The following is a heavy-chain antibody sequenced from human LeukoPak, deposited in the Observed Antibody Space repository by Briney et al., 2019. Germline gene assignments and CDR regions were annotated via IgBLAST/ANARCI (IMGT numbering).Heavy chain of an antibody. J-gene: IGHJ5*02. CDR3: ARDTVFRQNWFDP. Sequence: GGSLRLSCAASGFTLSSYWMSWVRQAPGKGLEWVANIKQDGSEKYYVDSVKGRFTISRDNAKNSLYLQMNSLRAEDTAVYYCARDTVFRQNWFDPWGQGTLVTVSS. V-gene: IGHV3-7*01. CDR2: IKQDGSEK. D-gene: IGHD4-11*01. CDR1: GFTLSSYW.